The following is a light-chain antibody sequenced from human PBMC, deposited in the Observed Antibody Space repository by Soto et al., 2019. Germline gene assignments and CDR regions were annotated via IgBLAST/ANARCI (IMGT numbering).Light chain of an antibody. CDR1: HSVRNN. V-gene: IGKV3-15*01. Sequence: EIMMTQSPATLSVSPGERATRSCRASHSVRNNLAWYQQKPGQAPRLLIYYASTRATGIPARFSGSGSGTEFTLTISSLQSEDFALYYCQQYNNWPPITFGQGTRLEIK. CDR2: YAS. J-gene: IGKJ5*01. CDR3: QQYNNWPPIT.